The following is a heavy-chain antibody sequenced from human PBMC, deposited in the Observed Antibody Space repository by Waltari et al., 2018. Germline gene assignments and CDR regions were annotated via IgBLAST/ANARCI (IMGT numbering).Heavy chain of an antibody. CDR3: ARGRATDSPNAFDV. V-gene: IGHV4-34*01. CDR2: INDEGTA. J-gene: IGHJ3*01. D-gene: IGHD2-21*01. Sequence: QVHLKQWGAGLLKPSKTLSLTCDVSVGSFSGYYWHWIRQPPGKGLEWVGEINDEGTAKYKSSLKSRVTISLDMSKSQFSLTLTSVTAADAALYFCARGRATDSPNAFDVWGQGTNVTVSS. CDR1: VGSFSGYY.